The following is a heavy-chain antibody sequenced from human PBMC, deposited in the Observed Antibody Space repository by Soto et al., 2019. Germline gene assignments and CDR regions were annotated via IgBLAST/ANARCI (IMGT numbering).Heavy chain of an antibody. CDR2: IIPIFGTA. J-gene: IGHJ4*02. V-gene: IGHV1-69*01. CDR3: ARDRYNYDSSGRPHDY. CDR1: GGTFSSYA. Sequence: QVQLVQSGAEVKKPGSSVKVSCKASGGTFSSYAISWVRQAPGQGLEWRGGIIPIFGTANYAQKFQGRVTITADESTSTAYMELSRLRSEDTAVYYCARDRYNYDSSGRPHDYWRQGTLVTVSS. D-gene: IGHD3-22*01.